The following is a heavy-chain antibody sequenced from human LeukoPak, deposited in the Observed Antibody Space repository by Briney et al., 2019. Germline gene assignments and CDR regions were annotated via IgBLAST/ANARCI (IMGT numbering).Heavy chain of an antibody. CDR3: ARERSSSGFDY. D-gene: IGHD6-6*01. Sequence: PSETLSLTCAVYGGSFSGYYWSWIRQPPGKGLEWMGEINHSGSTNYNPSLKSRVTISVDTSKNQFSLKLSSVTAADTAVYYCARERSSSGFDYWGQGTLVTVSS. J-gene: IGHJ4*02. CDR1: GGSFSGYY. V-gene: IGHV4-34*01. CDR2: INHSGST.